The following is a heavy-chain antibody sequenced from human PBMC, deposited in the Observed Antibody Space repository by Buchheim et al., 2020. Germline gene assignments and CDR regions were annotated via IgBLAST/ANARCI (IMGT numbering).Heavy chain of an antibody. D-gene: IGHD4-17*01. CDR3: AGDPGDYAPQYYFDY. Sequence: QVQLVESGGGVVQPGRSLRLSCAASGFTFSSYAMHWVRQAPGKGLEWVAVISYDGSNKYYADSVKGRFTISRDNSKNTLYLQMNSLRAEDTAVYYCAGDPGDYAPQYYFDYWGQGTL. CDR1: GFTFSSYA. V-gene: IGHV3-30-3*01. J-gene: IGHJ4*02. CDR2: ISYDGSNK.